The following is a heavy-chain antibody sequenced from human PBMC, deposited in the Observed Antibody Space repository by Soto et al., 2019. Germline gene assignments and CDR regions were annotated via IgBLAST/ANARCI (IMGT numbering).Heavy chain of an antibody. D-gene: IGHD3-22*01. CDR1: GFTFSRYG. J-gene: IGHJ6*02. CDR3: ARDPRVAPYYYDSSGYYPPGNYYYGMDV. Sequence: QVQLVESGGGVVQPGRSLRLSCAASGFTFSRYGMHWVRQAPGKGLEWVAVIWYDGSKKYYADSVKGRFTISRDNSKNTLYLQMKRVRTDDTAVSYCARDPRVAPYYYDSSGYYPPGNYYYGMDVWGQGTTVTVSS. V-gene: IGHV3-33*01. CDR2: IWYDGSKK.